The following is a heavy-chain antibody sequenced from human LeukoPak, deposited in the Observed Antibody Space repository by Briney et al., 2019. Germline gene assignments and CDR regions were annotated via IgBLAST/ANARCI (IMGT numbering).Heavy chain of an antibody. CDR3: AADRLSSWLDY. V-gene: IGHV1-46*01. CDR1: GYTFTSYY. D-gene: IGHD6-13*01. Sequence: GASVKVSCKASGYTFTSYYMHWVRQAPGQGLEWMGIINPSGGSTSYAQKFQERVTITRDMSTSTAYMELSSLRSEDTAVYYCAADRLSSWLDYWGQGTLVTVSS. J-gene: IGHJ4*02. CDR2: INPSGGST.